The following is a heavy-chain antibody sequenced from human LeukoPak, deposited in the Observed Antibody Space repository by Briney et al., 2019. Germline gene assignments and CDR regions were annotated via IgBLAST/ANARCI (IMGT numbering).Heavy chain of an antibody. CDR1: GGTFSSYA. J-gene: IGHJ4*02. D-gene: IGHD6-19*01. V-gene: IGHV1-69*04. CDR3: ARDTPLGYSSGWPVDY. Sequence: SVKVSCKASGGTFSSYAISWVRQAPGQGLEWMGRIIPILGIANYAQKFQGRVTMTRDTSISTAYMELSRLRSDDTAVYYCARDTPLGYSSGWPVDYWGQGTLVTVSS. CDR2: IIPILGIA.